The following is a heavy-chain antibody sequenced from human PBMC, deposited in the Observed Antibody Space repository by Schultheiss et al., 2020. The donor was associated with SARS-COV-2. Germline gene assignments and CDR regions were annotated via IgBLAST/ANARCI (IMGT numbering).Heavy chain of an antibody. CDR3: TTEVDYGDYVGDY. Sequence: GGSLRLSCAASGFTVSSNYMSWVRQAPGKGLEWVAVIWYDGSNKYYADSVKGRFTISRDNSKNTLYLQMNSLKTEDTAVYYCTTEVDYGDYVGDYWGQGTLVTVSS. CDR1: GFTVSSNY. CDR2: IWYDGSNK. D-gene: IGHD4-17*01. V-gene: IGHV3-33*08. J-gene: IGHJ4*02.